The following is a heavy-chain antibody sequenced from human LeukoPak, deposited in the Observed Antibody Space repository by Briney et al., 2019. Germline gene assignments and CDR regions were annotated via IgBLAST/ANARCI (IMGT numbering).Heavy chain of an antibody. J-gene: IGHJ6*03. V-gene: IGHV3-21*01. CDR1: GFTFSSYS. D-gene: IGHD2-15*01. CDR2: ISSSSSYI. CDR3: ARDNAVRHCSGGSCWWHYYYYYMDV. Sequence: RPGGSLRLSCAASGFTFSSYSMNWVRQAPGKGLEWVSSISSSSSYIYYADSVKGRFTISRDNAKNSLYLQMNSLRAEDTAVYYCARDNAVRHCSGGSCWWHYYYYYMDVWGKGTTVTVSS.